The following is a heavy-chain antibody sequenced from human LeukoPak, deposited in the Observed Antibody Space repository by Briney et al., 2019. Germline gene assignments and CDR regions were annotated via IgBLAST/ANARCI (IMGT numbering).Heavy chain of an antibody. CDR3: ARGETPIAAAGIRY. Sequence: GGSLRLSCAASGFTFSSNAMHWVRQAPGKGLEWVAVISYDGSNKYYADSVKGRFTISRDNSKNTLYLQMNSLRAEDTAVYYCARGETPIAAAGIRYWGQGTLVTVSS. J-gene: IGHJ4*02. CDR2: ISYDGSNK. D-gene: IGHD6-13*01. CDR1: GFTFSSNA. V-gene: IGHV3-30*04.